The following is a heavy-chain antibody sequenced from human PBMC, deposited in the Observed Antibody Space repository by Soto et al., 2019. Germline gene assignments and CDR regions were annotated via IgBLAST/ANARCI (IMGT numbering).Heavy chain of an antibody. D-gene: IGHD1-26*01. CDR2: ISGSGGST. CDR1: GSSISSDA. J-gene: IGHJ6*04. CDR3: ARDPELV. V-gene: IGHV3-23*01. Sequence: PLSLSCTASGSSISSDAMSWVRQAPGKGLEWVSAISGSGGSTYYADSVKGRFTISRDNSKNTLYLQMNSLRAEDTAVYYCARDPELVWGKGTTVTVSS.